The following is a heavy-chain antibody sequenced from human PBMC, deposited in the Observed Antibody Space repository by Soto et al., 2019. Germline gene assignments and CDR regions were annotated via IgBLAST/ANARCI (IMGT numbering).Heavy chain of an antibody. CDR2: ISGSGGST. V-gene: IGHV3-23*01. Sequence: EVQLLESGGGLVQPGGSLRLSCAASGFTFSSYAMSWVRQAPGKGLEWVSAISGSGGSTYYADSVKGRFTISRDKSKNPLYLQMNSLGAEDTAVYCCAARGFITMVRASFDRWGQGPLVTVST. J-gene: IGHJ5*02. CDR1: GFTFSSYA. CDR3: AARGFITMVRASFDR. D-gene: IGHD3-10*01.